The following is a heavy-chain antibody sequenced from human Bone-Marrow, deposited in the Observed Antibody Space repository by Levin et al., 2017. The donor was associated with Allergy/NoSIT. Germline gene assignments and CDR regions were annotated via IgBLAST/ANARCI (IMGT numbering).Heavy chain of an antibody. CDR2: ISGSGGST. Sequence: GGSLRLSCAASGFTFSSYAMSWVRQAPGKGLEWVSAISGSGGSTYYADSVKGRFTISRDNSKNTLYLQMNSLRAEDTAVYYCAKVRSSGWYVVSAFDYWGQGTLVTVSS. V-gene: IGHV3-23*01. CDR1: GFTFSSYA. J-gene: IGHJ4*02. D-gene: IGHD6-19*01. CDR3: AKVRSSGWYVVSAFDY.